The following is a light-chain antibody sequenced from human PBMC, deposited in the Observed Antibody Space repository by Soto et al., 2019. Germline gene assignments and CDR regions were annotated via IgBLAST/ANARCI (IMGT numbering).Light chain of an antibody. CDR1: HNDIGTYDY. CDR3: SSFTSNRIYV. CDR2: GVT. Sequence: QSALTQPTSVSGSPAQSITMSCTGNHNDIGTYDYVSWYQQHPGRAPRLLIHGVTTRPSGISDRFSASKSGLTASLTISGLQPEDEADYYCSSFTSNRIYVFGPGTKVTVL. V-gene: IGLV2-14*03. J-gene: IGLJ1*01.